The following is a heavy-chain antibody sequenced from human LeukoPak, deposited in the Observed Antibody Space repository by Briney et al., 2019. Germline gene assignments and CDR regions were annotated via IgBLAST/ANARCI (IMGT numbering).Heavy chain of an antibody. CDR1: GGSLSSHY. Sequence: SETLSLTCSVSGGSLSSHYWSWIRQPPGKGLELIGHIHATGSTFNPSLRGRVTISLDPSNNQFSLKLTSMTAADTAVYYCARFSSGCSTSSCYLTYWGQGTLVTVS. CDR2: IHATGST. J-gene: IGHJ4*02. D-gene: IGHD2-2*01. V-gene: IGHV4-59*11. CDR3: ARFSSGCSTSSCYLTY.